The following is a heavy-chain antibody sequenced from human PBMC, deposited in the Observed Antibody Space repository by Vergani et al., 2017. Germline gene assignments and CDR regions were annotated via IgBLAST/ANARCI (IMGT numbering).Heavy chain of an antibody. V-gene: IGHV4-61*02. CDR2: IHTGGST. D-gene: IGHD2-15*01. CDR3: ARSRPYCTSGSCPAI. CDR1: GESIRSGSHY. J-gene: IGHJ4*02. Sequence: QVKLQESGPGLLKPSQTLSLTCTVSGESIRSGSHYWSWIRQPAGKGPEWIGHIHTGGSTDLNPSFKSRVSISVDTSKSQFSLKLISVTVADPAVYYCARSRPYCTSGSCPAIWGQGTLVTVSS.